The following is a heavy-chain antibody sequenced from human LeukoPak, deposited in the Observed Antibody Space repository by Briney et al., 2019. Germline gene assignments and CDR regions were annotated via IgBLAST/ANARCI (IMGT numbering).Heavy chain of an antibody. CDR2: IIPILGIA. D-gene: IGHD2-2*01. J-gene: IGHJ4*02. Sequence: GASVKVSCKASGYTFTSYGISWVRQAPGQGLEWMGRIIPILGIANYAQKFQGRVTITADKSTSTAYMELSSLRSEDTAVYYCARDPSLVPAAMAHPPGFYSGYDFGYWGQGTLVTVSS. CDR1: GYTFTSYG. V-gene: IGHV1-69*04. CDR3: ARDPSLVPAAMAHPPGFYSGYDFGY.